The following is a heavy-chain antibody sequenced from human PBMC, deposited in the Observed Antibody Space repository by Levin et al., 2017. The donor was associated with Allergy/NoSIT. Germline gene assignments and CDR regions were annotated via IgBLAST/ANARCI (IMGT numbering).Heavy chain of an antibody. J-gene: IGHJ4*02. V-gene: IGHV4-31*03. CDR2: IYYSGST. D-gene: IGHD2-15*01. CDR1: GGSISSGGYY. CDR3: ARVRDEDCSGGSCYSGAAWVDY. Sequence: PSETLSLTCTVSGGSISSGGYYWSWIRQHPGKGLEWIGYIYYSGSTYYNPSLKSRVTISVDTSKNQFSLKLSSVTAADTAVYYCARVRDEDCSGGSCYSGAAWVDYWGQGTLVTVSS.